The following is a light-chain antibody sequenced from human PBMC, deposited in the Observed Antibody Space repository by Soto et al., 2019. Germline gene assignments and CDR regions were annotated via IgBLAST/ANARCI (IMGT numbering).Light chain of an antibody. CDR2: DAS. Sequence: DIHLTQSPSTLSASVGDRVTFTCRATQSVSSWLAWYQKKPGKAPKLLIYDASSLESEVPSRFSGSGSGTEFTLTISSLQPDDFATYYCQQYDSYSITFGQGTRLEIK. J-gene: IGKJ5*01. CDR1: QSVSSW. CDR3: QQYDSYSIT. V-gene: IGKV1-5*01.